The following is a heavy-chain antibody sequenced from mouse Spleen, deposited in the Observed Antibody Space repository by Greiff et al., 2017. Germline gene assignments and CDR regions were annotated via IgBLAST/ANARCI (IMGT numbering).Heavy chain of an antibody. J-gene: IGHJ2*01. D-gene: IGHD1-1*01. Sequence: DLVKPGASVKLSCKASGYTFTSYWINWIKQRPGQGLEWIGRIAPGSGSTYYNEMFKGKATLTVDTSSSTAYIQLSSLSSEDSAVYFCARRGILRNFDYWGQGTTLTVSS. CDR1: GYTFTSYW. CDR3: ARRGILRNFDY. V-gene: IGHV1S41*01. CDR2: IAPGSGST.